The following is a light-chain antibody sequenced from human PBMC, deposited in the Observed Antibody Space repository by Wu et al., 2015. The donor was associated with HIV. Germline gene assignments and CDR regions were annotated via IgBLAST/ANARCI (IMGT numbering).Light chain of an antibody. CDR2: LHP. CDR3: QQYGTSPPYS. Sequence: PRLPHLWLHPAGPTGIPDRFSGSGSGTDFTLTISRLEPEDFAVYYCQQYGTSPPYSFGQGTKLEIK. V-gene: IGKV3-20*01. J-gene: IGKJ2*03.